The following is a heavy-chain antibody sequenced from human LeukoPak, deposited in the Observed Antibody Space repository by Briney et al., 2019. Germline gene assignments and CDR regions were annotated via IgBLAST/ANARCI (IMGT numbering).Heavy chain of an antibody. J-gene: IGHJ6*03. CDR1: GFTFSSYG. Sequence: PGGSLRLSCAASGFTFSSYGMNWVRQAPGKGLEWVAVISYDGSNKYYADSVKGRFTISRDNAKNSLYLQMNSLRAEDTAVYYCARGGGYYYGSGSYYKHYYYYYYMDVWGKGTTVTVSS. D-gene: IGHD3-10*01. CDR3: ARGGGYYYGSGSYYKHYYYYYYMDV. V-gene: IGHV3-30*03. CDR2: ISYDGSNK.